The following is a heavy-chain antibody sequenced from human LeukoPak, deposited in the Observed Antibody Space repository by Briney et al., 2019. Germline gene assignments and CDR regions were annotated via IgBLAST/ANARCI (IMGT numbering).Heavy chain of an antibody. CDR3: ARGHQWLVNWYFDL. CDR2: IYYSGST. CDR1: GGSISRYY. V-gene: IGHV4-59*01. D-gene: IGHD6-19*01. Sequence: SETLSLTCTVSGGSISRYYWSWLRQPPGKGLEWMGYIYYSGSTNYNPSLKSRVTISVDTSKNQFSLKLSSVTAADTAVYYCARGHQWLVNWYFDLWGRGTLVTVSS. J-gene: IGHJ2*01.